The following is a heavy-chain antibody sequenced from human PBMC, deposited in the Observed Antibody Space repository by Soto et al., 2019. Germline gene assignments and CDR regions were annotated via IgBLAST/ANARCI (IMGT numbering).Heavy chain of an antibody. V-gene: IGHV1-69*02. J-gene: IGHJ4*02. CDR1: GGTFSSYT. Sequence: QVPLVQSGAEVKKPGSSVKVSCKASGGTFSSYTISWVRQAPGQGLEWMGRIIPILGIANYAQKFQGRVTITADKSTNTAYMELSSLRSEDTAVYYCARGYSGYDSGDYWGQGTLVTVSS. CDR3: ARGYSGYDSGDY. CDR2: IIPILGIA. D-gene: IGHD5-12*01.